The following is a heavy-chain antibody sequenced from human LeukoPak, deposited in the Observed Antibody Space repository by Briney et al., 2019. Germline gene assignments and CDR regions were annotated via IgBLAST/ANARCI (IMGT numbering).Heavy chain of an antibody. Sequence: ASVKVSCKASGYTFTGYYMHWVRQAPGQGLEWMGWINPNSGGTNYAQKFQGRVTMTRDTSISTAYMELSRLRSDDTAVYYCARVRGSYGSRKVEVRPGGGYYFDYWGQGTLVTVSS. D-gene: IGHD3-10*01. CDR1: GYTFTGYY. J-gene: IGHJ4*02. CDR3: ARVRGSYGSRKVEVRPGGGYYFDY. CDR2: INPNSGGT. V-gene: IGHV1-2*02.